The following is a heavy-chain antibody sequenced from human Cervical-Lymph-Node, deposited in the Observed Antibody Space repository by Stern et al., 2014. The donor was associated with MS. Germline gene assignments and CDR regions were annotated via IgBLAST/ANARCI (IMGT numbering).Heavy chain of an antibody. J-gene: IGHJ3*02. V-gene: IGHV2-5*02. CDR1: GFALRNSGVS. Sequence: QITLKESGPTLVKATQPLTLTCTFSGFALRNSGVSVAWIRQPPGKALEWFAVIYWDDEKRYSPSLKSRLSITKDASESQVVLTMTNMDPVDTATYYCTHSLHGDYYDXXDTWGQGTMVTVSS. CDR2: IYWDDEK. D-gene: IGHD4-17*01. CDR3: THSLHGDYYDXXDT.